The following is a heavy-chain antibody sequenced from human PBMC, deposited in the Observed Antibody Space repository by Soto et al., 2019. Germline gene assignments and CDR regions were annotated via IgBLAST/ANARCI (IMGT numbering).Heavy chain of an antibody. Sequence: QVQLQQWGAGLLKPSETLSLTCAVYXGFVTSGSYYWSWIRQPPGKGLEWIGEMSHSGGTHFNPSLKSRVTISVDTSKNQFTLKMSSVTAADTALYYCARVERGTATTVVDAFDIWGPGTMVTVSS. CDR3: ARVERGTATTVVDAFDI. V-gene: IGHV4-34*01. D-gene: IGHD1-1*01. CDR1: XGFVTSGSYY. J-gene: IGHJ3*02. CDR2: MSHSGGT.